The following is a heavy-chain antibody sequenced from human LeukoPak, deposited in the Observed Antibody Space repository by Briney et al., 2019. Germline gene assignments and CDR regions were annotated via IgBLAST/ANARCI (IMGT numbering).Heavy chain of an antibody. CDR1: GFTFSTYA. J-gene: IGHJ5*02. Sequence: GGSLRLSCAASGFTFSTYAMTCVPQAPGKGLEWVSAISSSGGDTYYVGSVKGRFTISRDNSRNTLYLQMSGLRAEDTALYYCAKGPSRENIGTWTGTWGQGTLVTVSS. CDR3: AKGPSRENIGTWTGT. D-gene: IGHD3/OR15-3a*01. V-gene: IGHV3-23*01. CDR2: ISSSGGDT.